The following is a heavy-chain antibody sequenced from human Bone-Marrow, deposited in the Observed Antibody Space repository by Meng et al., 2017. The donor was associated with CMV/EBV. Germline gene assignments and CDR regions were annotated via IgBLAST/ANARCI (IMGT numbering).Heavy chain of an antibody. CDR2: ISYSGNP. V-gene: IGHV4-31*03. J-gene: IGHJ3*01. D-gene: IGHD2-2*01. Sequence: SETLSLTCSVSGGSISSRDYYWSWVRQHPGEGLEWIGYISYSGNPNYNPSLKSRVAISRDTSKNLFSLKLTSVTAAATAVYYCSTTAAYGAFVVWGQGTVVTVSS. CDR1: GGSISSRDYY. CDR3: STTAAYGAFVV.